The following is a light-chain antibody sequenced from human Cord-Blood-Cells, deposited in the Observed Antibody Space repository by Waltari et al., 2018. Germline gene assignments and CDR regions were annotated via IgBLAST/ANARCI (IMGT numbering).Light chain of an antibody. CDR1: NIRSKS. J-gene: IGLJ1*01. V-gene: IGLV3-21*04. Sequence: SYVLTQPPSVSVDPGKTARITCGGNNIRSKSVHWYQQKPGQATVLVIYYGSDRPSGIPERFSGSNSGNTATLTISWFEAGDEADYYCQVWDSSSDHPVFGTGTKVTVL. CDR3: QVWDSSSDHPV. CDR2: YGS.